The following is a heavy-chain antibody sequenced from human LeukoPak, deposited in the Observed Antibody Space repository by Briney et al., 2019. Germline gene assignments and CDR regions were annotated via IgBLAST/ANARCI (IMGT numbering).Heavy chain of an antibody. J-gene: IGHJ3*02. CDR1: GGSFSGYY. CDR2: INHGGST. D-gene: IGHD3-22*01. Sequence: PSENLPLTCSVYGGSFSGYYWSWIRQPPGKGLEWIGEINHGGSTNYNPSLKSRVTISVDTSKNQFSLKLSSVTAADTAVYYCARSPVSDSSGREPFDIWGQGTMVTVSS. CDR3: ARSPVSDSSGREPFDI. V-gene: IGHV4-34*01.